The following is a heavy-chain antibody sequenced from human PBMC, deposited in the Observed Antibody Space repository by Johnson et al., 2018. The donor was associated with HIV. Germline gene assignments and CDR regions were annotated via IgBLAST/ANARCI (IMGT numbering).Heavy chain of an antibody. V-gene: IGHV3-74*02. CDR3: AKCLLRSGGNCYVVDAFDI. D-gene: IGHD2-15*01. CDR2: INSDGSST. Sequence: VQLVESGGGLIQPGGSLRLSCAASGFSVTNTSVSWVRQAPGKGLEWVSRINSDGSSTNYADSVKGRFTISRDNAKNTLYLQMNSLRAEDTAVYYCAKCLLRSGGNCYVVDAFDIWGQGTMVTVSS. CDR1: GFSVTNTS. J-gene: IGHJ3*02.